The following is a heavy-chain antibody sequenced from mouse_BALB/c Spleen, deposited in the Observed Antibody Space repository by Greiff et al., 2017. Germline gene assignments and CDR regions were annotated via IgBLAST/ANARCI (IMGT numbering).Heavy chain of an antibody. CDR2: ISDGGSYT. CDR1: GFTFSDYY. V-gene: IGHV5-4*02. D-gene: IGHD2-1*01. J-gene: IGHJ3*01. CDR3: ARDHGNYEAWFAY. Sequence: EVNVVESGGGLVKPGGSLKLSCAASGFTFSDYYMYWVRQTPEKRLEWVATISDGGSYTYYPDSVKGRFTISRDNAKNNLYLQMSSLKSEDTAMYYCARDHGNYEAWFAYWGQGTLVTVSA.